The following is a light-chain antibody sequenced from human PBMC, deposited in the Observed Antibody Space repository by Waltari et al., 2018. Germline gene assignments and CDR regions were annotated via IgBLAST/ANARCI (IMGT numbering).Light chain of an antibody. CDR3: SSYTSSSTLVV. CDR1: SSDVGGYNY. Sequence: QSALTQPASVPGSPGQSITISCTGTSSDVGGYNYVSRYQQHPGKAPKLMIYDVTNRPSGVSNRFSGSKSGNTASLTISGLQAEDEAHYYCSSYTSSSTLVVFSGGTKLTVL. J-gene: IGLJ2*01. V-gene: IGLV2-14*03. CDR2: DVT.